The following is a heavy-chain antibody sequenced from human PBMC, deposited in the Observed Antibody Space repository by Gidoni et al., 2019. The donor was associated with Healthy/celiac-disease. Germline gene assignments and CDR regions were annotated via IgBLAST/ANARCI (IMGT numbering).Heavy chain of an antibody. J-gene: IGHJ6*02. CDR1: GFTFYGCA. V-gene: IGHV3-9*01. CDR3: AKDRGPLSIAARPFYYYGMDV. CDR2: ISWNSGGI. D-gene: IGHD6-6*01. Sequence: EVQLVESGGGLVQPGRSLRLSCPASGFTFYGCALHVVRQAPGKGLEWFSGISWNSGGIGYADSVKGRFTISRDNAKNSLYLQMNSLSAEDTALYYCAKDRGPLSIAARPFYYYGMDVWGQGTTVTVSS.